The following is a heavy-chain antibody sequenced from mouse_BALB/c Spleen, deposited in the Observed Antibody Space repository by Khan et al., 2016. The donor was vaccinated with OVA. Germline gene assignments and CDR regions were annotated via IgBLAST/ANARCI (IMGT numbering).Heavy chain of an antibody. Sequence: LVESGPELKKPGEMVKISCKASGYTFTNYGMNWVKQAPGKGLKWMGWINTYTGEITYGDDFKGRFAFSLEASANTAYLQINSLKNEDTAIYFCVKGDDYDGTYWGQGTLVTVSA. J-gene: IGHJ3*01. CDR2: INTYTGEI. CDR3: VKGDDYDGTY. V-gene: IGHV9-3-1*01. D-gene: IGHD2-4*01. CDR1: GYTFTNYG.